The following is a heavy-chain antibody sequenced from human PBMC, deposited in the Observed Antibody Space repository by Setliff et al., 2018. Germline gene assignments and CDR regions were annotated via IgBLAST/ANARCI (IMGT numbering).Heavy chain of an antibody. CDR1: GGSISSSSYY. D-gene: IGHD3-10*01. Sequence: SETLSLTCTVSGGSISSSSYYWGWIRQPPGKGLEWIGSIYYSGSTYYNPSLKSRVTISVDTSKNQFSLKLSSVTAADTALYYCTRVRSYGSGNYYYYYYDMDVWGQGTTVTVSS. J-gene: IGHJ6*02. CDR2: IYYSGST. CDR3: TRVRSYGSGNYYYYYYDMDV. V-gene: IGHV4-39*07.